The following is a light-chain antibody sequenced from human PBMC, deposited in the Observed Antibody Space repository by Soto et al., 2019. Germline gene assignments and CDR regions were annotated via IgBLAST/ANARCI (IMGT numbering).Light chain of an antibody. CDR3: AAWDDSLNGYV. V-gene: IGLV1-44*01. CDR2: NNS. J-gene: IGLJ1*01. CDR1: GSNIGSNT. Sequence: QSVLTQPPSASGTPGQRVTISCSGSGSNIGSNTVNWYQQLPGTAPKRLIYNNSQRPSGVPDRFSGSKSGTSASLAISGLQSDIEADYYCAAWDDSLNGYVFGIGTKVTVL.